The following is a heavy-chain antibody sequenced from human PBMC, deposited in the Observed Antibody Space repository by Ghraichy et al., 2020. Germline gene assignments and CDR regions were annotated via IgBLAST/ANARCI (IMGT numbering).Heavy chain of an antibody. Sequence: GESLNISCAASGFTFSSYDMSWVRQAPGKGLEWVSAISYSGGSTYYADSVKGRFTISRDNSKNTLYLQMNSLRAEDTAVYYCAKDSGAYDYWGQGTLVTVSS. J-gene: IGHJ4*02. CDR2: ISYSGGST. CDR1: GFTFSSYD. CDR3: AKDSGAYDY. D-gene: IGHD3-10*01. V-gene: IGHV3-23*01.